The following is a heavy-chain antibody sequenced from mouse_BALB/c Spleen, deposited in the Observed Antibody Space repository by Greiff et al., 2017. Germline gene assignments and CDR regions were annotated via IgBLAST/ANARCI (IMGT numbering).Heavy chain of an antibody. V-gene: IGHV2-6-7*01. CDR3: ARERAPDYEGIAY. D-gene: IGHD2-4*01. CDR2: IWGDGST. Sequence: QVQLKESGPGLVAPSQSLSITCTVSGFSLTGYGVNWVRQPPGKGLEWLGMIWGDGSTDYNSALKSRLSISKDNSKSQVFLKMNSLQTDDTARYYCARERAPDYEGIAYWGQGTLVTVSA. CDR1: GFSLTGYG. J-gene: IGHJ3*01.